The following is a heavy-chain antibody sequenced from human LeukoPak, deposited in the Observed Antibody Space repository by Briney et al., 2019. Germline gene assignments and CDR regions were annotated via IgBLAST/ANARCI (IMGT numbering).Heavy chain of an antibody. J-gene: IGHJ4*02. CDR3: ARASQGGWYFDY. D-gene: IGHD2-15*01. CDR1: GGSISSYY. V-gene: IGHV4-59*01. CDR2: IYYSGST. Sequence: SETLSLTCTVSGGSISSYYWSWIRQPPGKGLEWIGYIYYSGSTNYNPSLKSRATISVDTSKNQFSLKLSSVTAADTAVYYCARASQGGWYFDYWGQGTLVTVSS.